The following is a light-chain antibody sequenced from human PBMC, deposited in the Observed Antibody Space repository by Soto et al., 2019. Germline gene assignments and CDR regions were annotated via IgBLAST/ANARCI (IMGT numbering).Light chain of an antibody. V-gene: IGKV3D-15*01. Sequence: ETVMTQSPATLSVSPGERATLSCRASQSVSSNLAWYQQKPGQPPRLLIYDISTRATGIPTRFSGSGSGTDFTLTISRLEPEDFAVYYCQQYGGSPVTFGQGTRLEIK. CDR1: QSVSSN. CDR3: QQYGGSPVT. CDR2: DIS. J-gene: IGKJ5*01.